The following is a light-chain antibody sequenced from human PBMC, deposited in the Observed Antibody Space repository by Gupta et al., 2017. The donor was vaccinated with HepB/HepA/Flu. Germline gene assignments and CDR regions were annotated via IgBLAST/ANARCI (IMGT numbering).Light chain of an antibody. J-gene: IGLJ1*01. CDR3: QVLDTTSDNVV. CDR2: YDG. CDR1: NLGTQD. Sequence: SSVLTQPPPVAVAPGETANITCGGNNLGTQDVHWSQQHPGQAPGVVMSYDGDRPSGIPERFSGSKSGNTATLTINRVEAGDEADYYCQVLDTTSDNVVFGSGTKVTVL. V-gene: IGLV3-21*04.